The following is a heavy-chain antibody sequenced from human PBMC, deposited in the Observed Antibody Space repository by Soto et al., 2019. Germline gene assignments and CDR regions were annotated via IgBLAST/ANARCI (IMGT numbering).Heavy chain of an antibody. Sequence: QVQLVQSGAEVKKPGSSVKVSCKASGGTFSSYTISWVRQAPGQGLEWMGRIIPILGIANYAQKFQGRVTITADKSTSTAYMELSSLRSEDTAVYYCERGPTYGSGDNWFDPWGQGTLVTVSS. J-gene: IGHJ5*02. CDR1: GGTFSSYT. V-gene: IGHV1-69*02. CDR2: IIPILGIA. D-gene: IGHD3-10*01. CDR3: ERGPTYGSGDNWFDP.